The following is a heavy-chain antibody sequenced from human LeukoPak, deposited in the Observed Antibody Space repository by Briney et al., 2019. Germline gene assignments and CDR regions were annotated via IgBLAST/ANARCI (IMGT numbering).Heavy chain of an antibody. CDR2: ISAYNGNT. V-gene: IGHV1-18*01. Sequence: ASVRVSSKASVYTFTSYGISWVRQAPGQGLEWMGWISAYNGNTNCAQKLQGRVTMTTDTSTSTAYMELRSLRSDDTAVYYCARGTDIVVVPAAVDYWGQGTLVTVSS. D-gene: IGHD2-2*01. CDR3: ARGTDIVVVPAAVDY. CDR1: VYTFTSYG. J-gene: IGHJ4*02.